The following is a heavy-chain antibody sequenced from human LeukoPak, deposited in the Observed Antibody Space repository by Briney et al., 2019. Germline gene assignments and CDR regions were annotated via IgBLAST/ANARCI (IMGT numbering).Heavy chain of an antibody. J-gene: IGHJ4*02. V-gene: IGHV3-23*01. CDR3: AKLSRYYYGSGSTFDY. D-gene: IGHD3-10*01. CDR2: ISGSGGST. Sequence: GGSLRLSCAASGFTFSSYAMSWVRQAPGKGLEWVSAISGSGGSTYYADSVKGRFTISRDNSKNTLYLQMNSLSAEDTAVYYCAKLSRYYYGSGSTFDYWGQGTLVTVSS. CDR1: GFTFSSYA.